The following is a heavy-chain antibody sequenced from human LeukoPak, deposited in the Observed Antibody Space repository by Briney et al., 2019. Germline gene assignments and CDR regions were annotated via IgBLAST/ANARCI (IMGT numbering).Heavy chain of an antibody. CDR1: GFTFSNAW. V-gene: IGHV3-15*01. CDR3: AELGITMIGGV. D-gene: IGHD3-10*02. CDR2: IKSKTDGGTT. Sequence: AGGSLRLSCAASGFTFSNAWMSWVRQAPGKGLEWVGRIKSKTDGGTTDYAAPVKGRFTISRDDSKNTLYLQMNSLRAEDTAVYYCAELGITMIGGVWGKGTTVTISS. J-gene: IGHJ6*04.